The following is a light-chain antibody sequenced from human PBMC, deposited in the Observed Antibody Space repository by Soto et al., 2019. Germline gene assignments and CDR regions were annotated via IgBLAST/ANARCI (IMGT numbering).Light chain of an antibody. CDR1: QSIVSY. J-gene: IGKJ1*01. Sequence: IQMTQSPSSLSASXXXXXXXXXXASQSIVSYLNWYQQKPGKVHKLLIYAAYSLQSGVPSRFSGSGSGTDFTLTISSLQPEDFATYYCQQSYSTPRTFGQRTKVDI. CDR3: QQSYSTPRT. V-gene: IGKV1-39*01. CDR2: AAY.